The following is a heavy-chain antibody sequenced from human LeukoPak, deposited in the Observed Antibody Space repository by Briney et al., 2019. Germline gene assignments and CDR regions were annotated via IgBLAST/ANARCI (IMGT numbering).Heavy chain of an antibody. Sequence: GGSLRLSCAASGFTFGSYWMSWVRQAPGKGLEWVANIKQDGSEKHYVDSVKGRFTVSRDNAKNSLYLQMSSLRAEDTAVYYCARDSVIYGYWGQGTLVTVSS. D-gene: IGHD3/OR15-3a*01. V-gene: IGHV3-7*01. J-gene: IGHJ4*02. CDR2: IKQDGSEK. CDR1: GFTFGSYW. CDR3: ARDSVIYGY.